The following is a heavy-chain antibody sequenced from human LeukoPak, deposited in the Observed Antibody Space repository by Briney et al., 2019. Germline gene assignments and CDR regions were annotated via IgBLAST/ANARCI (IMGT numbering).Heavy chain of an antibody. D-gene: IGHD3-16*01. CDR2: ISSSGSTI. J-gene: IGHJ4*02. CDR1: GFTFSSYE. V-gene: IGHV3-48*03. Sequence: PGGSLRLSCAASGFTFSSYEMNWVRQAPGKGLEWVSYISSSGSTIYYADSVKGRFTISRDNAKNSLYLQMNSLRAEDTALYYCAREPLRYFDYWGQGTLVTVSS. CDR3: AREPLRYFDY.